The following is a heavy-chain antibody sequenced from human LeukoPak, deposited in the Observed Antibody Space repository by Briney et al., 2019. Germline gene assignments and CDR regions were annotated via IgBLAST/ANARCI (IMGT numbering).Heavy chain of an antibody. CDR1: GFTFSNYG. V-gene: IGHV3-7*01. D-gene: IGHD5-12*01. CDR2: IKYDGSEK. J-gene: IGHJ4*02. Sequence: GGSLRLSCGASGFTFSNYGMLWVRQAPGKGLEWVATIKYDGSEKYYVDSVRGRFTISRDNAKNLVYLEMNSQRADDTAVYYCVRGVSGDYWGQGNMVTVSS. CDR3: VRGVSGDY.